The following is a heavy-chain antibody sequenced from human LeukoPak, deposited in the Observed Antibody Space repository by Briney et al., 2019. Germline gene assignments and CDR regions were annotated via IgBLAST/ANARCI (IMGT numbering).Heavy chain of an antibody. CDR2: ISSSGSTI. D-gene: IGHD6-13*01. CDR3: ARGIAAALDY. J-gene: IGHJ4*02. V-gene: IGHV3-48*03. CDR1: GFTFSSYE. Sequence: GGSLRLSCAASGFTFSSYEMNWVRQAPGKGLEWVSYISSSGSTIYYADSVKGRFTIPRDNAKNSLYLQMNSLRAEDTAVYYCARGIAAALDYWGQGTLVTVSS.